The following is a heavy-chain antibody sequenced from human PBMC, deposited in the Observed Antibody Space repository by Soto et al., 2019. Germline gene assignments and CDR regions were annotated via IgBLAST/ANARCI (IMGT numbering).Heavy chain of an antibody. Sequence: EVQLVESGGGLVQPGGYLRLSCAASGFTFSSYWMSWVRQAPGKGLEWVANIKQDGSEKYYVDSVKGRFTISRDNAKNSLYLQMNSLRAEDTAVYYCARDRAVAGTLFDYWGQGTLVTVSS. D-gene: IGHD6-19*01. CDR3: ARDRAVAGTLFDY. CDR1: GFTFSSYW. V-gene: IGHV3-7*03. CDR2: IKQDGSEK. J-gene: IGHJ4*02.